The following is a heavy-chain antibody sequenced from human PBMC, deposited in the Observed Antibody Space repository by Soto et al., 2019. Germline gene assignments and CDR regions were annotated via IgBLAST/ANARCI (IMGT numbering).Heavy chain of an antibody. CDR2: ISYSGST. D-gene: IGHD4-4*01. CDR3: GRDAVTKRDFYYYGMDV. J-gene: IGHJ6*02. Sequence: QVQLQESGPGLVKPSQTLSLTCTVSGGSIKNSGYYWSWIRQHPETGLEWIGYISYSGSTDYAPSLKSRVTRSVDTSKKQFSLNLTSVTAADTAVYYCGRDAVTKRDFYYYGMDVWGRGTTVTVSS. CDR1: GGSIKNSGYY. V-gene: IGHV4-31*03.